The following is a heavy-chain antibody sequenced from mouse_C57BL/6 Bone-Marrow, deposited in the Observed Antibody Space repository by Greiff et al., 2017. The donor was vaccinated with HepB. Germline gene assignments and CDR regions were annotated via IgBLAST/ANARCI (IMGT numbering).Heavy chain of an antibody. D-gene: IGHD2-3*01. CDR1: GYTFTSYW. CDR2: IHPNVGST. V-gene: IGHV1-64*01. J-gene: IGHJ1*03. CDR3: FYDGYYSWYFDV. Sequence: QVQLQQPGAELVKPGASVKLSCKASGYTFTSYWMHWVKQRPGQGLEWIGMIHPNVGSTNYNEKFKSKATLTVDKSSSTAYMQLSSLTSEDSAVYYCFYDGYYSWYFDVWGTGTTVTVSS.